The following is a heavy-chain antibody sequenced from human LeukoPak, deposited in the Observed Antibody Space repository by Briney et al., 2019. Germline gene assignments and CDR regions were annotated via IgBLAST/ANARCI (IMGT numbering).Heavy chain of an antibody. CDR3: ARSIDYDFWSGYYGAFDI. CDR2: IYTSGST. D-gene: IGHD3-3*01. CDR1: GGSISSGSYY. J-gene: IGHJ3*02. Sequence: SETLSLTCTVSGGSISSGSYYWSWIRQPAGKGLEWIARIYTSGSTNYNPSLKSRVTISVDTSKNQFSLKLSSVTAADTAVYYCARSIDYDFWSGYYGAFDIWGQGTMVTVSS. V-gene: IGHV4-61*02.